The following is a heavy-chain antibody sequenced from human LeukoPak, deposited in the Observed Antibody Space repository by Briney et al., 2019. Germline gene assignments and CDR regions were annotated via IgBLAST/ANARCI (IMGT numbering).Heavy chain of an antibody. J-gene: IGHJ6*03. V-gene: IGHV4-59*01. D-gene: IGHD3-10*01. CDR1: GGSISSYY. CDR3: ARVEEGYGSGRRENYYYYYMDV. Sequence: SETLSLTCTVSGGSISSYYWSWIRQPPGKGLEWIGYIYYSGNTNYNPSLKGRVTISVDTSKNQFSLKLASVTAADTAVYYCARVEEGYGSGRRENYYYYYMDVWGKGTTVTISS. CDR2: IYYSGNT.